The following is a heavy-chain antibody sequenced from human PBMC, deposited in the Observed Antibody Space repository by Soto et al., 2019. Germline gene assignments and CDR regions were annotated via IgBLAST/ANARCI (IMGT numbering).Heavy chain of an antibody. V-gene: IGHV3-13*01. Sequence: GGSLRLSCAASGFTFSSYDMHWVRQATGKGLEWVSAIGTAGDTYYPGSVKGRFTISRENAKNSLYLQMNSLRAGDTAVYYCARVHNDYYYYYMDVWGKGTTVTVSS. J-gene: IGHJ6*03. CDR2: IGTAGDT. CDR1: GFTFSSYD. D-gene: IGHD2-8*01. CDR3: ARVHNDYYYYYMDV.